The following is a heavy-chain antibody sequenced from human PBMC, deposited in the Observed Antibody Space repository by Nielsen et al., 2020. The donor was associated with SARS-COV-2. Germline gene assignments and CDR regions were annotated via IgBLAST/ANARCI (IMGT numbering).Heavy chain of an antibody. J-gene: IGHJ4*02. Sequence: ASVKVSCKASGYTFTSYGISWVRQAPGQGLEWMGWINAYNGNAKYAQKLQGRVTMTTDTPTSTAYMEVRSLRADDMAVYYCAREGGSKWYFDYWGQGTPVTVSS. CDR1: GYTFTSYG. D-gene: IGHD6-13*01. V-gene: IGHV1-18*03. CDR3: AREGGSKWYFDY. CDR2: INAYNGNA.